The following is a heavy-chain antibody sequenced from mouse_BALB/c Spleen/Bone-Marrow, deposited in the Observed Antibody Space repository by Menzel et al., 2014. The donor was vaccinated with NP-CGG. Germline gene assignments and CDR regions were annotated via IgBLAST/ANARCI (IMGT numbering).Heavy chain of an antibody. J-gene: IGHJ3*01. CDR2: ITNGGGST. V-gene: IGHV5-12-2*01. D-gene: IGHD4-1*01. CDR1: GFPFSSYT. CDR3: AALTGTSY. Sequence: EVQGVESGGGLVQPGGSLKLSCAASGFPFSSYTISWVRQTPEKRLEWVAFITNGGGSTYYPDTLKGRFTISRDDAKNTLYLQMSSLKSEDAAMYYCAALTGTSYWGQGTLVTVSA.